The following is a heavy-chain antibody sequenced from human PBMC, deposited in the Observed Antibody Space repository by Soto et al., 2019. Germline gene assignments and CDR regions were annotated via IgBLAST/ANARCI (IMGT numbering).Heavy chain of an antibody. V-gene: IGHV1-2*04. CDR2: INPNSGGT. D-gene: IGHD3-16*02. J-gene: IGHJ4*02. Sequence: QVQLVQSGAEVKKPGASVKVSCKASGYTLTGYYMHWVRQAPGQGLEWMGWINPNSGGTNYAQKFQGWVTMTRDTSISTAYMELSRLRSDDTAVYYCARGDDYIWGSYRYIFDYWGQGTLVTVSS. CDR3: ARGDDYIWGSYRYIFDY. CDR1: GYTLTGYY.